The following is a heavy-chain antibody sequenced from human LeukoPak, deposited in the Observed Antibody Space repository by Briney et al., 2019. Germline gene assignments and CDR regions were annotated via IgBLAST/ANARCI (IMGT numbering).Heavy chain of an antibody. Sequence: AGGSLRLSCAASGFTFSTDWMHWVRQAPGKGLGWVSRINRDASSIAYADSVQGRFTISRDNATNSRYLQMNSLRAGDTALYYCARDGDTAMGGPYYYYLDVWGKGTTVTISS. CDR3: ARDGDTAMGGPYYYYLDV. V-gene: IGHV3-74*01. D-gene: IGHD5-18*01. J-gene: IGHJ6*03. CDR2: INRDASSI. CDR1: GFTFSTDW.